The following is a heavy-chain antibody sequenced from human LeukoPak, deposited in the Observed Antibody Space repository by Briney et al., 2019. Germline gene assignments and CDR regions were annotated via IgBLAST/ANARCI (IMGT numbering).Heavy chain of an antibody. J-gene: IGHJ6*03. Sequence: PSETLSLTCTVSGDSNSSCSSYYWGWIRQPPGKGLEWIETIYYSGITFYSPSLRSRVIVSVDTSKNQFSLRLSSVTAADTAVYYCAREGLHITMVRGVIHSYYMDVWGKGTTVTVSS. CDR3: AREGLHITMVRGVIHSYYMDV. CDR2: IYYSGIT. V-gene: IGHV4-39*07. CDR1: GDSNSSCSSYY. D-gene: IGHD3-10*01.